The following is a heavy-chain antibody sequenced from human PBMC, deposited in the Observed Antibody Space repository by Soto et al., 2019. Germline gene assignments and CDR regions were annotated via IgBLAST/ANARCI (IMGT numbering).Heavy chain of an antibody. J-gene: IGHJ4*02. V-gene: IGHV2-26*01. D-gene: IGHD3-10*01. CDR3: ARIRGWGWLGHNDY. Sequence: QVTLKESGPVLVKPTETLTLTCTVSGFSLSNARMSVSWIRQPPGKALEWLAHIFSNDAKSYSASLKSSLTISKDTSKSQVVLTMTNMDPVETATYYCARIRGWGWLGHNDYRGQGTLVTVSS. CDR1: GFSLSNARMS. CDR2: IFSNDAK.